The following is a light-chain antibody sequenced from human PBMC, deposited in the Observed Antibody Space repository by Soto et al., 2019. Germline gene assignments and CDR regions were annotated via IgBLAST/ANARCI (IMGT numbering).Light chain of an antibody. CDR3: QQYNSYSPWT. CDR1: QGISTY. V-gene: IGKV1-16*01. CDR2: AAS. Sequence: TQSPSSLSASVGDRVTITCRASQGISTYLNWYQQKPGKAPKLLIYAASSLQSGVPSRFSGSGSGTEFTLTISSLQPDDFATYYCQQYNSYSPWTFGQGTKVDIK. J-gene: IGKJ1*01.